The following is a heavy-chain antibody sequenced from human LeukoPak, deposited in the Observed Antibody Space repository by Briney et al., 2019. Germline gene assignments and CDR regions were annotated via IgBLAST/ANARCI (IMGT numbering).Heavy chain of an antibody. CDR3: AKDLVPAAYYYYGMDV. CDR2: ISYDGSNT. V-gene: IGHV3-30*18. J-gene: IGHJ6*02. CDR1: GFTFSSYG. D-gene: IGHD2-2*01. Sequence: PGGSLRLSCAASGFTFSSYGMHWVRQAPGKGLEWLALISYDGSNTYYADSVKGRFTISRDNSKNTLYLQMNSLRAEDTAVYYCAKDLVPAAYYYYGMDVWGQETTVTVSS.